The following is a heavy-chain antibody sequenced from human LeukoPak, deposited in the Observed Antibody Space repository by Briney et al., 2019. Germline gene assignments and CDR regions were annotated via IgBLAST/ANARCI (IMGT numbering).Heavy chain of an antibody. D-gene: IGHD3-22*01. J-gene: IGHJ5*02. CDR3: ARVLDSSGYYYGFDP. CDR1: GGSFSGYY. CDR2: INHSGST. V-gene: IGHV4-34*01. Sequence: SETLSLTCAVYGGSFSGYYWSWIRQPPGKXLEWIGEINHSGSTNYNPSLKSRVTISVDTFKNQFSLKLSSVTAADTAVYYCARVLDSSGYYYGFDPWGQGTLVTVSS.